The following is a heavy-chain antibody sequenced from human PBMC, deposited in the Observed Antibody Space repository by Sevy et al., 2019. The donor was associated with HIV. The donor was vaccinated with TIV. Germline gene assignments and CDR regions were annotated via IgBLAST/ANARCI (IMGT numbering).Heavy chain of an antibody. CDR1: GFTFDDYA. Sequence: GGSLRLSCAASGFTFDDYAMHWVRQAPGKGLEWVSGISWNSGSIGYADSVKGRFTISRDNAKNSLYLQMNSLRAEDTALYYCAKEQDPLSDVYCSNTSCYPFDYWGQGTLVTVSS. D-gene: IGHD2-2*01. V-gene: IGHV3-9*01. CDR3: AKEQDPLSDVYCSNTSCYPFDY. J-gene: IGHJ4*02. CDR2: ISWNSGSI.